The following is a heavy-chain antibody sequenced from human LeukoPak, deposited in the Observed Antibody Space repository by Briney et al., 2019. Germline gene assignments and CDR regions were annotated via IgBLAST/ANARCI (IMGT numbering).Heavy chain of an antibody. D-gene: IGHD3-9*01. Sequence: SETLSLTCAVYGGSFSGYYWSWIRQPPGKGLEWIGEINHSGSTNYNPSLKSRVTISVDTSKNQFSLKLSSVTAADTAVYYGARVGYYDILTGYLWVSYGKDVWGQGITVSVS. J-gene: IGHJ6*02. V-gene: IGHV4-34*01. CDR3: ARVGYYDILTGYLWVSYGKDV. CDR2: INHSGST. CDR1: GGSFSGYY.